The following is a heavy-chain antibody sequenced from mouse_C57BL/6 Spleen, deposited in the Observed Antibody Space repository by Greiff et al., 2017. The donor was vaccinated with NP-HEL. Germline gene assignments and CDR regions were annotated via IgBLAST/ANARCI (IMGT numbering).Heavy chain of an antibody. V-gene: IGHV1-53*01. J-gene: IGHJ4*01. CDR1: GYTFTSYW. CDR3: ARWGTTVVARAMDY. Sequence: QVHVKQPGTELVKPGASVKLSCKASGYTFTSYWMHWVKQRPGQGLEWIGNINPSNGGTNYNEKFKSKATLTVDKSSSTAYMQLSSLTSEDSAVYYCARWGTTVVARAMDYWGQGTSVTVSS. D-gene: IGHD1-1*01. CDR2: INPSNGGT.